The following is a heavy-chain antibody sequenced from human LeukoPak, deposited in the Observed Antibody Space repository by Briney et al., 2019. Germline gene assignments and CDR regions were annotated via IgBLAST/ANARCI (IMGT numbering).Heavy chain of an antibody. D-gene: IGHD5-18*01. CDR2: IKQDGSEK. Sequence: GGSLRLSCAASGFTFSSYWMTWIRQAPGKGLEWVANIKQDGSEKYYVDSVKGRLTISRDNAKNSLYLQMNSLRAEDTAVYYCARDTGGGYSCYDCWGQGTLVTVSS. J-gene: IGHJ4*02. CDR3: ARDTGGGYSCYDC. V-gene: IGHV3-7*01. CDR1: GFTFSSYW.